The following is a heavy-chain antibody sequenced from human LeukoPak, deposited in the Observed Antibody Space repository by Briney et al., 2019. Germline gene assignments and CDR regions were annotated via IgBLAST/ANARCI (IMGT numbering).Heavy chain of an antibody. CDR2: IIPISGTT. D-gene: IGHD4-23*01. CDR3: ATPLPPDAFDI. Sequence: SVKVSCKASGGTFSNYAISWVRQAPGQGLEWMGGIIPISGTTNNAQKFQGRVTMTEDTSTDTAYMELSSLRSEDTAVYFCATPLPPDAFDIWGQGTMVTVSS. J-gene: IGHJ3*02. CDR1: GGTFSNYA. V-gene: IGHV1-69*06.